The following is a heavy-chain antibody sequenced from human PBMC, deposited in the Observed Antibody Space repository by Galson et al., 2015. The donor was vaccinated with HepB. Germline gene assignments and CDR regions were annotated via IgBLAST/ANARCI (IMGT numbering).Heavy chain of an antibody. V-gene: IGHV4-39*01. CDR2: IYFRGTT. J-gene: IGHJ3*02. CDR1: GGSINTGGSY. CDR3: ARHDPYSSSSFFAFDI. D-gene: IGHD6-6*01. Sequence: ETLSLTCTVSGGSINTGGSYWGWVRQPPGKGLQWIGTIYFRGTTYYTPSLESRVTVSVDTSKNQFSLKMRSVTAADTALYYCARHDPYSSSSFFAFDIWGQGTIVTVSS.